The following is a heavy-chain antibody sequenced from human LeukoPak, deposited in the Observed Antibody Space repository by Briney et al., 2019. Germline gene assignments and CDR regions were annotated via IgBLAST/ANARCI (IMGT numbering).Heavy chain of an antibody. CDR2: INPNSGGT. V-gene: IGHV1-2*02. Sequence: ASVKVSCKASGYTFTGYYMHWVRQAPGQGLEWMGWINPNSGGTNYAQKFQGRVTMTRDTSISTAYMELSRLRSDDTAVYYCARVPSTLRRHEKQWLVINYYYYYMDVWGKGTTVTVSS. CDR3: ARVPSTLRRHEKQWLVINYYYYYMDV. D-gene: IGHD6-19*01. CDR1: GYTFTGYY. J-gene: IGHJ6*03.